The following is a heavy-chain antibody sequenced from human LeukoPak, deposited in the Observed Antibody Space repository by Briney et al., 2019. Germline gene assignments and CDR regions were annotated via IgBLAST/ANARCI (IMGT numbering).Heavy chain of an antibody. Sequence: SETLSLTCTVSGGSIIRSRDYWGWIRQPPGKGLEWIGCIYYSGSTYYNPSLKSRVTISVDTSKNQFSLKLSAVTAADTAVYYCARDGNDSSGPDAFDIWGQGTMVTVSS. J-gene: IGHJ3*02. CDR1: GGSIIRSRDY. D-gene: IGHD3-22*01. V-gene: IGHV4-39*07. CDR3: ARDGNDSSGPDAFDI. CDR2: IYYSGST.